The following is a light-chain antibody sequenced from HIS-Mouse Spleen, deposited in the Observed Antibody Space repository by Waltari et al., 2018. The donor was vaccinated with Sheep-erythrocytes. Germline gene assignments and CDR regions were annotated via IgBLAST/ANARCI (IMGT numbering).Light chain of an antibody. V-gene: IGLV3-10*01. CDR1: ELPKKY. Sequence: SYELTQPPSVAVSPGQTAMIPFSGDELPKKYPSRYQQKSGQAPVLVIYEDSKRPSGIPERFSGSSSGTMATLTISGAQVEDDADYYCYSTDSSGNHWVFGGGTKLTVL. CDR3: YSTDSSGNHWV. CDR2: EDS. J-gene: IGLJ3*02.